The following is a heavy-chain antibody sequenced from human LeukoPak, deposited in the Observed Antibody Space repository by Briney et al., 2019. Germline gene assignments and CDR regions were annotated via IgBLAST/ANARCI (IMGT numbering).Heavy chain of an antibody. D-gene: IGHD1-20*01. CDR1: GYTFTGYY. V-gene: IGHV1-2*06. Sequence: ASVKVSCKASGYTFTGYYMHWVRQAPGQGREWLGRINPKTGGSNYAQNFQGRVTMTSDTSTTTAYMELSSLNSDDTAVYYCATLVSGINYWGQGTLVTVSS. CDR3: ATLVSGINY. CDR2: INPKTGGS. J-gene: IGHJ4*02.